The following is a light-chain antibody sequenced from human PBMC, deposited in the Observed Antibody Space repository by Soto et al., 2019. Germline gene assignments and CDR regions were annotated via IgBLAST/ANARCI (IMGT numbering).Light chain of an antibody. V-gene: IGKV1-5*02. CDR2: DAS. J-gene: IGKJ1*01. Sequence: IHMTQSPSILSASVGDSVTLICRASQSVSRWLAWYQQKTGKAPKLLIYDASSLNSGVPSRFSGSGYGTDFNLTISSLQTEDFATYYCQQSYSTSWTFGQGTKVDIK. CDR1: QSVSRW. CDR3: QQSYSTSWT.